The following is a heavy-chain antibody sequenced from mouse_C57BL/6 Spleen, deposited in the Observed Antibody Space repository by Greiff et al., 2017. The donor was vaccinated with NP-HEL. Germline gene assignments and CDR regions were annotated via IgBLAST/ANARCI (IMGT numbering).Heavy chain of an antibody. V-gene: IGHV1-64*01. Sequence: QVQLQQSGAELVKPGASVKLSCKASGYTFASYWMHWVKQRPGQGLEWIGMIHPNSGSTNYNEKFKSKATLTVDKSSSTAYMQLSSLTSEDSAVYYCAREGGYSHWYFDVWGTGTTVTVSS. CDR1: GYTFASYW. J-gene: IGHJ1*03. D-gene: IGHD2-3*01. CDR2: IHPNSGST. CDR3: AREGGYSHWYFDV.